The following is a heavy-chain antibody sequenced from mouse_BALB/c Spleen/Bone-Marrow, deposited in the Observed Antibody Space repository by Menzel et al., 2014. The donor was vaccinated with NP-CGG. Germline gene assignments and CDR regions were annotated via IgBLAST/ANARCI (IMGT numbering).Heavy chain of an antibody. J-gene: IGHJ2*01. CDR2: ISAGGYI. CDR1: GFSLTRYG. CDR3: ARDDYDGYFDY. V-gene: IGHV2-9*02. D-gene: IGHD2-4*01. Sequence: VKLVASGPGLVARSQCLFITCTASGFSLTRYGVQWVRHTPGKGLVWLGGISAGGYINYNSPLMSRPSITKDKSKSQVFLKMNSLQTDDTAMYFCARDDYDGYFDYWGQGTTLTVSS.